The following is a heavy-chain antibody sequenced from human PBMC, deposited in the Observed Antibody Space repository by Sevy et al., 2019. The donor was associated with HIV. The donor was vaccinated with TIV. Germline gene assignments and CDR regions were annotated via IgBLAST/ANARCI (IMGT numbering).Heavy chain of an antibody. CDR2: IYSGGST. V-gene: IGHV3-53*01. J-gene: IGHJ4*02. CDR3: ARVRFGLEPDFDY. Sequence: GESLKISCAASGFTVSSNYMSWVRQAPGKGLEWVSVIYSGGSTYYADSVKGRFTISRDNSKNTLYLQMNSLSAEDTAVYYCARVRFGLEPDFDYWGQGTLVTVSS. D-gene: IGHD1-1*01. CDR1: GFTVSSNY.